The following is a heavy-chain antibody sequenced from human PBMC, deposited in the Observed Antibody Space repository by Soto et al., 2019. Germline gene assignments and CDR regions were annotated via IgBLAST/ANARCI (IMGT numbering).Heavy chain of an antibody. J-gene: IGHJ5*02. CDR3: ARESSPKVDP. CDR1: ECYIGIGHGY. V-gene: IGHV4-30-4*01. Sequence: TRTVAECYIGIGHGYWSWIRQPPGKGLEWIGYIYYSGSTYYNPSLKSRVTISVDTSKNQFSLKLSSVTAADTAVYYFARESSPKVDPWLQG. CDR2: IYYSGST.